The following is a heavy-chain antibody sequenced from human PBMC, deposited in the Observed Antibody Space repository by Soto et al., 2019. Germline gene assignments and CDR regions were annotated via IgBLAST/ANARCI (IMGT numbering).Heavy chain of an antibody. J-gene: IGHJ6*02. D-gene: IGHD2-2*01. V-gene: IGHV1-69*13. CDR3: ARAGCSSTSCYAGYYYYGMDV. Sequence: GASVKVSCKASGGTFSSYAISWVRQAPGQGLEWMGGIIPIFGTANYAQKFRGRVTITADESTSTAYMELSSLRSEDTAVYYCARAGCSSTSCYAGYYYYGMDVWGQGTTVTVSS. CDR1: GGTFSSYA. CDR2: IIPIFGTA.